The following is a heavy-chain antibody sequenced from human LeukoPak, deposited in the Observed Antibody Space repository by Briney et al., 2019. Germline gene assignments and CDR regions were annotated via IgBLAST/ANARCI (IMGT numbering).Heavy chain of an antibody. CDR2: IKQDGSEK. D-gene: IGHD3-3*01. Sequence: GGSLRLSCAASGFTFSSYWMSWVRQAPGQGLEWVANIKQDGSEKYYVDSVKGRFTISRDNTKNSLYLQMNSLRAEDTAVYYCARDPRITIFGVVTAHYYYYMDVWGKGTTVTVSS. CDR1: GFTFSSYW. V-gene: IGHV3-7*01. J-gene: IGHJ6*03. CDR3: ARDPRITIFGVVTAHYYYYMDV.